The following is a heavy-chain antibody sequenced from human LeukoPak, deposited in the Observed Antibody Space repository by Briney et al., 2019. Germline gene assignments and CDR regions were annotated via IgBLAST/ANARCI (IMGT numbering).Heavy chain of an antibody. J-gene: IGHJ3*02. CDR2: INPSGGST. V-gene: IGHV1-46*01. D-gene: IGHD6-13*01. CDR1: GYTFTSYY. Sequence: GASVKVSCKASGYTFTSYYMHWVRQAPGQGLEGMGIINPSGGSTSYAQKFQGRVTMTRDTSKITVYMELSSLRSEDTAVYYCARGGSSSWLLGLDAFGIWGQGTMVTVSS. CDR3: ARGGSSSWLLGLDAFGI.